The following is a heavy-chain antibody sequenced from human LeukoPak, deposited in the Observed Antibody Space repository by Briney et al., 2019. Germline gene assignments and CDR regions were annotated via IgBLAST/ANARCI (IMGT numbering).Heavy chain of an antibody. CDR1: GFVFSGSD. D-gene: IGHD2-15*01. CDR3: TRLSLEAAYYMDV. V-gene: IGHV3-73*01. CDR2: IRSKADTYAT. Sequence: GGSLKLSCAASGFVFSGSDIHWVRRASGKGLECVGRIRSKADTYATAYGASLKGRFTISRDDSKNTAYLQMNSLKIEDTAVYYCTRLSLEAAYYMDVWGKGTTVTVSS. J-gene: IGHJ6*03.